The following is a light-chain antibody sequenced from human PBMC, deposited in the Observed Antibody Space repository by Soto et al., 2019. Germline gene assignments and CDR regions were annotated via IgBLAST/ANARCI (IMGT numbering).Light chain of an antibody. V-gene: IGLV2-14*01. CDR3: SSYTSSSTLYVV. CDR1: SSDVGGYNC. CDR2: DVS. Sequence: QSVLTQPASVSGSPGQSITISCTGTSSDVGGYNCVSWYQQHPGKAPKLMIYDVSNRPSGVSNRFSGSKSGNTASLTISGLQAEDEADYYCSSYTSSSTLYVVFGGGTKLTVL. J-gene: IGLJ2*01.